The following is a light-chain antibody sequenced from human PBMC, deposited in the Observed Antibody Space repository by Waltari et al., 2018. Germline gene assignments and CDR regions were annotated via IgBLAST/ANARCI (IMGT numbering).Light chain of an antibody. CDR3: QAWDGSTVL. Sequence: SYDLTQPPSVSVSPGQTANIICSGDKLGLTYSWWYQQKPGRSPRLVIYQTNKRPSGIPERFSGSNSGNAATLTISGTQAMDEADYFCQAWDGSTVLFGGGTKLTVL. V-gene: IGLV3-1*01. CDR2: QTN. CDR1: KLGLTY. J-gene: IGLJ2*01.